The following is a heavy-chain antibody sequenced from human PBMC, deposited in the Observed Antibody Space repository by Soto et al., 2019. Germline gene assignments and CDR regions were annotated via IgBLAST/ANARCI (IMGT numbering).Heavy chain of an antibody. CDR1: GSRFSNYV. CDR2: IIPIFNST. Sequence: VKVSCKVSGSRFSNYVISWVRQAPGHGLEWLGRIIPIFNSTKYAQSFQGRVTITADKSTSTASLELSSLRSDDTAVYYCAREGRGKKAGYNGLVSMGYWGQGTLVTVSS. D-gene: IGHD2-2*02. CDR3: AREGRGKKAGYNGLVSMGY. V-gene: IGHV1-69*06. J-gene: IGHJ4*02.